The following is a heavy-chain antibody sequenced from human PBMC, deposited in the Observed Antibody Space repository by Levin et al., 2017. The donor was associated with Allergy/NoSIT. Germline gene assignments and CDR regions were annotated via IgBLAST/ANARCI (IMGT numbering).Heavy chain of an antibody. CDR2: ISSSGTAI. Sequence: GGSLRLSCAASGFTFSSSEMNWVRLAPGKGLEWLSYISSSGTAIFYADSVKGRFTISRDNSKNSLFLQMNRLRAEDTAIYYCATVGRTTRPGYWGQGALVTVSS. CDR3: ATVGRTTRPGY. V-gene: IGHV3-48*03. J-gene: IGHJ4*02. CDR1: GFTFSSSE. D-gene: IGHD6-6*01.